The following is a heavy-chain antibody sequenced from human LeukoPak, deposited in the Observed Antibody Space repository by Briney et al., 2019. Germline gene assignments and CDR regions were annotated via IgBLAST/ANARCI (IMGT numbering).Heavy chain of an antibody. J-gene: IGHJ4*02. V-gene: IGHV1-2*02. CDR1: GYTFTGYY. CDR3: ARETYNGRYYYFDY. CDR2: INPKSGGT. Sequence: ASVTVSCKASGYTFTGYYMHWVRQAPGQGLEWMGWINPKSGGTNHAQKFQGRVTMTRDTSVSTAYMELSSLRSDDTAVYFCARETYNGRYYYFDYWGQGTLVTVSS. D-gene: IGHD1-26*01.